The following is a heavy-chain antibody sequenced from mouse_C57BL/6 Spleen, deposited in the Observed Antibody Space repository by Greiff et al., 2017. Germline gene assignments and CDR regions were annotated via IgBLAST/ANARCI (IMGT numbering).Heavy chain of an antibody. D-gene: IGHD1-1*01. Sequence: EVQGVESGGDLVKPGGSLKLSCAASGFTFSSYGMSWVRQTPDKRLEWVATISSGGSYTSYPDSVKGRFTISRDNAKNTLYLQMSSLKSEDTAMYDCARREGGSSHWYFDVWGTGTTVTVSS. CDR3: ARREGGSSHWYFDV. CDR1: GFTFSSYG. V-gene: IGHV5-6*01. J-gene: IGHJ1*03. CDR2: ISSGGSYT.